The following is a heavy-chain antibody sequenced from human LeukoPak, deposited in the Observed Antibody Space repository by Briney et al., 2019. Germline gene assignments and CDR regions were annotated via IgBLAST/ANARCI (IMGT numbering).Heavy chain of an antibody. Sequence: GGSLRLSCAASGFTFSSYAMSWVRQAPGKGLEWISAISGSGGSTYYVDSVKGRFTISKDNSKNTLYLQMNSLRDEDTAIYYCAKDRFRVVPTTEGYWGQGTLVTVSS. J-gene: IGHJ4*02. V-gene: IGHV3-23*01. CDR2: ISGSGGST. D-gene: IGHD5-12*01. CDR1: GFTFSSYA. CDR3: AKDRFRVVPTTEGY.